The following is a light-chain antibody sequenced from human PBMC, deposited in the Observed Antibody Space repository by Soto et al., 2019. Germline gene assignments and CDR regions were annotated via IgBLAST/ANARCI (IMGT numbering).Light chain of an antibody. Sequence: DIQMTQSPSTLSASVGDRVTITCRASQSISSWLAWYQRKPGRAPKLLIYKASSLESGVPSRFSGSGSGTEFTLTISSLQPDDFATYYCQQYNSQWTFGQGTKV. V-gene: IGKV1-5*03. J-gene: IGKJ1*01. CDR3: QQYNSQWT. CDR1: QSISSW. CDR2: KAS.